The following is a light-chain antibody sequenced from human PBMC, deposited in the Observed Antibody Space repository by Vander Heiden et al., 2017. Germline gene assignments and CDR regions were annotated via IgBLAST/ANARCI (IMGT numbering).Light chain of an antibody. J-gene: IGLJ2*01. V-gene: IGLV2-8*01. CDR2: EVS. CDR3: SSYAGSNNLV. CDR1: SSDVGGYND. Sequence: QSALTQHPSTSGSPGQSVTISCTGTSSDVGGYNDVSWYQQHPGKAPTLMIYEVSKRPSGVPDRFSGSKSGNTASLTVSGLQAEDEADYYCSSYAGSNNLVFGGGTKLTVL.